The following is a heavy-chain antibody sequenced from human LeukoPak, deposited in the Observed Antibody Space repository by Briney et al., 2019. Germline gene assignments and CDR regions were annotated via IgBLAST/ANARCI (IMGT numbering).Heavy chain of an antibody. D-gene: IGHD1-26*01. V-gene: IGHV1-18*01. CDR2: ISAYNGNT. CDR1: GYTFTSYG. J-gene: IGHJ5*02. Sequence: GASVKVSCKASGYTFTSYGISWVRQAPGQGLEWMGWISAYNGNTNYAQKLQGRVTMTTDTSTSTAYMELRSLRSDDTAVYYCARDGAPSGSYQNWFDPWGQGTLVTVSS. CDR3: ARDGAPSGSYQNWFDP.